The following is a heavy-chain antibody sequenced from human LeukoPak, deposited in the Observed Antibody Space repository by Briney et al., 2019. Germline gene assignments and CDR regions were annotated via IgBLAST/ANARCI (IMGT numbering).Heavy chain of an antibody. CDR2: IYTSGST. J-gene: IGHJ4*02. D-gene: IGHD2-15*01. CDR1: GGSISSGSYY. V-gene: IGHV4-61*02. CDR3: ARESCSGGSCYLDY. Sequence: SQTLPLTCTVSGGSISSGSYYWSWLRQPAGKGLEWIGRIYTSGSTNYNPSLKSRVTISVDTSKNQFSLKLSSVTAADTAVYYCARESCSGGSCYLDYWGQGTLVTVSP.